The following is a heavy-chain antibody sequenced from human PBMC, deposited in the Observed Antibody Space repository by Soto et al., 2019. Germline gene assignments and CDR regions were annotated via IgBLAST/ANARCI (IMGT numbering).Heavy chain of an antibody. V-gene: IGHV1-46*01. CDR2: VNPSGGIT. CDR3: ASSPAYSSSWYGIPPDVSHGMDV. CDR1: GYTFTSYY. J-gene: IGHJ6*02. Sequence: ASVKVSCKTSGYTFTSYYIHWVRQAPGQGLEWMGIVNPSGGITSSAHKFQGRVTMTRDTSTGTFYMDLNSLRSEDTAVYYCASSPAYSSSWYGIPPDVSHGMDVWGQGTTVTVSS. D-gene: IGHD6-13*01.